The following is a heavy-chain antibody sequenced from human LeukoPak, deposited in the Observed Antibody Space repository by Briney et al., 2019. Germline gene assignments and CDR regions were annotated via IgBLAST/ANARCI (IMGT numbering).Heavy chain of an antibody. Sequence: SETLSLTCTVSGGSISSGSYYWSWIRQPAGKGLEWIGRIYTSGSTNYNPSLKSRVTISVDTSKNQFSLKLSSVTAADTAVYYCAREVGVLWFGELSTGSIDYWGQGTLVTVSS. CDR1: GGSISSGSYY. CDR2: IYTSGST. D-gene: IGHD3-10*01. J-gene: IGHJ4*02. V-gene: IGHV4-61*02. CDR3: AREVGVLWFGELSTGSIDY.